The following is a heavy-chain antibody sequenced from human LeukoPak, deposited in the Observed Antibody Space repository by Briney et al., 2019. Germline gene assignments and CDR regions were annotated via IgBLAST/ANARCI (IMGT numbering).Heavy chain of an antibody. CDR3: AKAYYYDSTTRAYYFDS. CDR2: IDSDGSGT. Sequence: GGSLRLSCSASGLTLSGYWMHWVRQIPGKGLVWVSRIDSDGSGTSYADSVKGRFTISRDDVKNMLYLQMNSLRAEDTAVYYCAKAYYYDSTTRAYYFDSWGQGTLVTVSS. V-gene: IGHV3-74*01. J-gene: IGHJ4*02. D-gene: IGHD3-22*01. CDR1: GLTLSGYW.